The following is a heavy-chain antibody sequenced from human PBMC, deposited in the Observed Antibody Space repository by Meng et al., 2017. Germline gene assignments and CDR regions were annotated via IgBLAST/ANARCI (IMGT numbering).Heavy chain of an antibody. J-gene: IGHJ4*02. D-gene: IGHD6-19*01. V-gene: IGHV3-53*01. Sequence: LGGPGGGLTQPGGSLRPSCTASGFSVTTSYMSWVRQAPGKGLEWVSVIYSGGSTYYADSVKGRFSISRDNSKNTLYLQMNSLRAEDTAVYFCARDSSSGWYHNYWGQGTLVTVSS. CDR1: GFSVTTSY. CDR2: IYSGGST. CDR3: ARDSSSGWYHNY.